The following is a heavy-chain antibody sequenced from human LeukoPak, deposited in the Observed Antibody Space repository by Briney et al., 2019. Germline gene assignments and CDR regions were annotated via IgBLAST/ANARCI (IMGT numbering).Heavy chain of an antibody. CDR2: INPNSGGT. D-gene: IGHD2-2*01. CDR3: ARDLVVVPAAKYYYYYGMDV. V-gene: IGHV1-2*02. CDR1: GYTFTGYY. J-gene: IGHJ6*02. Sequence: GASVNVSCKASGYTFTGYYMHWVRQAPGQGLEWMGWINPNSGGTNYAQKFQGRVTMTRDTSISTAYMELSRLRSDDTAVYYCARDLVVVPAAKYYYYYGMDVWGQGTTVTVSS.